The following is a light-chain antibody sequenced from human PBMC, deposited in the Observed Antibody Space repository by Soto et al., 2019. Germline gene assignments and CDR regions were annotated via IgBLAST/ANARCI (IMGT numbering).Light chain of an antibody. CDR3: QQYNSYPIT. Sequence: DIQMTQSPSTLSASVGDRVTITCRASQSISDWLAWYQQKPGKAPKLLIYKASTLEPGVPSRFSGSGSGTEFTLTISSLQPDDFATYYCQQYNSYPITFGQGTRLEIK. J-gene: IGKJ5*01. CDR1: QSISDW. V-gene: IGKV1-5*03. CDR2: KAS.